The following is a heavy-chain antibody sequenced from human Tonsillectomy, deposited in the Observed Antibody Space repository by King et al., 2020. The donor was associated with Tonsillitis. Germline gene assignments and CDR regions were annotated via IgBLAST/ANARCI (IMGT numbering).Heavy chain of an antibody. J-gene: IGHJ4*02. CDR2: ISYDGSNK. Sequence: VQLVESGGGVVQPGRSLRLSCAASGFTFSSYTMHWVRQAPGKGLEWGAVISYDGSNKYYADSVKGRFTISRDNSKNTLYLQMNSLRADDTAVYSLARDPYSSGWLTVGYFDYWGQGTLVTVSS. V-gene: IGHV3-30-3*01. CDR1: GFTFSSYT. D-gene: IGHD6-19*01. CDR3: ARDPYSSGWLTVGYFDY.